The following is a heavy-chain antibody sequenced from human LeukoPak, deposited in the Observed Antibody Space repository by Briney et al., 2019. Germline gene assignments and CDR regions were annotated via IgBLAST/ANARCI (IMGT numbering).Heavy chain of an antibody. J-gene: IGHJ3*02. CDR3: ASMPGIGNAFDI. CDR2: IIPIFGTA. V-gene: IGHV1-69*05. CDR1: GGTFSSYA. D-gene: IGHD3-10*01. Sequence: ASVKVSCKASGGTFSSYAISWVRQAPGQGLEWMGGIIPIFGTANYAQKFQGRVTITTDESTSTAYMELSSLRSEDTAVYYCASMPGIGNAFDIWGQGTMVTVSS.